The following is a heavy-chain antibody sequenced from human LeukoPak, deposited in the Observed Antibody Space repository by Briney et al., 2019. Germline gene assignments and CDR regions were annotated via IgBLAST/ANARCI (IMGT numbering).Heavy chain of an antibody. D-gene: IGHD6-19*01. CDR2: FDPEDGET. J-gene: IGHJ4*02. CDR1: GYTLTELS. CDR3: ATALRIAVAGTLDY. V-gene: IGHV1-24*01. Sequence: GASVKVSCKVSGYTLTELSMHWVRQAPGKGLEWMGGFDPEDGETIYAQKFQGRVTMTEDTSTDTAYMELSSLRSEDTAVYYCATALRIAVAGTLDYWGRGTLVTVSS.